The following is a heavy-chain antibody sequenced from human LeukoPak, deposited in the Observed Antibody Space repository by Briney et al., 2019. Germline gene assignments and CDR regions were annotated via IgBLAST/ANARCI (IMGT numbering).Heavy chain of an antibody. D-gene: IGHD2-15*01. V-gene: IGHV3-53*01. Sequence: VSLRLSCAASGLTVSSNHMSWVRQAPGKGLEWVLVIYTGGSTDYADSVKGRFTISRDNSRNTLYFQMNSLRAEDTAVYYCARGARAATGYYYYYMDVWGKGTTVTVSS. CDR3: ARGARAATGYYYYYMDV. J-gene: IGHJ6*03. CDR2: IYTGGST. CDR1: GLTVSSNH.